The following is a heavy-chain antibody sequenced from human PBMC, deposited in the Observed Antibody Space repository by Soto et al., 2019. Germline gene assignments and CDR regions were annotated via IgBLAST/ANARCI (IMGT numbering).Heavy chain of an antibody. CDR3: ATYHDSYWETYRFRH. CDR2: IKTDGSEE. J-gene: IGHJ4*02. V-gene: IGHV3-7*01. CDR1: GLTFRTYL. Sequence: EVQLVESGGDLVQPGGSLKLSCRTSGLTFRTYLMSWVRQAPGKGLEWVANIKTDGSEEYYADSVEGRFIFSRDNTKNSRYLQVNSLRADDSAMDYCATYHDSYWETYRFRHWGQGTLVTVSS. D-gene: IGHD3-16*02.